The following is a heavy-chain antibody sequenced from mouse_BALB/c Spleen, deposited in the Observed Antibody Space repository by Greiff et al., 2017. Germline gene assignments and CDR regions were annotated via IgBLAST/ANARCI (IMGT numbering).Heavy chain of an antibody. CDR1: GFTLSSYA. Sequence: EVQRVESGGGLVKPGGSLKLSCAASGFTLSSYAMSWVRQTPEKRLEWVASISSGGSTYYPDSVKGRFTISRDNASNILYLQMSSLRSEDTAMYYCAREGFISYAMDYWGQGTSVTVSS. CDR3: AREGFISYAMDY. CDR2: ISSGGST. V-gene: IGHV5-6-5*01. D-gene: IGHD3-3*01. J-gene: IGHJ4*01.